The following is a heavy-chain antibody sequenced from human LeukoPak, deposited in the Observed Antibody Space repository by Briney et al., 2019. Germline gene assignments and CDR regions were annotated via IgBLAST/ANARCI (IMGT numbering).Heavy chain of an antibody. J-gene: IGHJ6*03. CDR2: ISSSSSYI. Sequence: GGSLRLSCAASGFTFSSYSMNWVRQAPGKGLEWVSSISSSSSYIYYADSVKGRFTISRDNAKNSLYLQMNSLRAEDTAVYYCARESSSIAARGGDYYYYYMDVWGKGTTVTVSS. CDR3: ARESSSIAARGGDYYYYYMDV. D-gene: IGHD6-6*01. V-gene: IGHV3-21*01. CDR1: GFTFSSYS.